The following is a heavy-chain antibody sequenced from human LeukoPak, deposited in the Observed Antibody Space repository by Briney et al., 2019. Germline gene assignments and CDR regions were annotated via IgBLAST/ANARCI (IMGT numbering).Heavy chain of an antibody. CDR1: GYTFTGYY. D-gene: IGHD3-22*01. Sequence: GESLKISCKGSGYTFTGYYMHWVRQAPGQGLEWMGWINPNSGGTNYAQKFQGRVTMTRDTSISTAYMELSRLRSDDTAVYYCARQVGYDSSGPLGYWGQGTLVTVSS. J-gene: IGHJ4*02. V-gene: IGHV1-2*02. CDR2: INPNSGGT. CDR3: ARQVGYDSSGPLGY.